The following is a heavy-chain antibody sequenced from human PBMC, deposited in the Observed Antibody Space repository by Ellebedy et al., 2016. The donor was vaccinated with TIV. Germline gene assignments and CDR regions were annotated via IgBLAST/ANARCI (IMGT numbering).Heavy chain of an antibody. J-gene: IGHJ4*02. V-gene: IGHV1-18*04. D-gene: IGHD5-12*01. CDR1: GFTFTSFG. Sequence: ASVKVSCKASGFTFTSFGISWVRQAPGQGLEWMGWIGVYNGNTNYAQNLQGRVSMTTDTSARTAYMELRSLRYDDTAVYYWARVGWGYSGGEDNWGQGTLVTVSS. CDR2: IGVYNGNT. CDR3: ARVGWGYSGGEDN.